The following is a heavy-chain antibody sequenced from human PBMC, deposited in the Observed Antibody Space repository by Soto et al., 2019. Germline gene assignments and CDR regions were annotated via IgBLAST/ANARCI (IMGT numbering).Heavy chain of an antibody. V-gene: IGHV3-74*01. Sequence: GGSLRLSCAASGFTFSNFWMHWVRQAPGKGPVWVSRINGDGSSTSHADSVKGRFTISRDNAENTLFLQMRGLRAEDTAVYYCARAQLLPDDAFDAWGRGTVVTVSS. CDR3: ARAQLLPDDAFDA. J-gene: IGHJ3*01. CDR2: INGDGSST. CDR1: GFTFSNFW. D-gene: IGHD2-2*01.